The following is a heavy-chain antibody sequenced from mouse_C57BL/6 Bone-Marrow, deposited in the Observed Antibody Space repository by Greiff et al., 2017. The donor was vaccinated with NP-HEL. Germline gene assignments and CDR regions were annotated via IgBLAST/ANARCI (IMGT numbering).Heavy chain of an antibody. Sequence: DVQLQESVAELVRPGASVKLSCTASGFNIKNTYMDWVKQRPEQGLEWIGRIDPANGNTKYAPKFQGKATITADTSSNTAYLQLSSLTSEDTAIYYCARDYYGSRGGYWGQGTTLTVSS. D-gene: IGHD1-1*01. CDR3: ARDYYGSRGGY. J-gene: IGHJ2*01. CDR2: IDPANGNT. V-gene: IGHV14-3*01. CDR1: GFNIKNTY.